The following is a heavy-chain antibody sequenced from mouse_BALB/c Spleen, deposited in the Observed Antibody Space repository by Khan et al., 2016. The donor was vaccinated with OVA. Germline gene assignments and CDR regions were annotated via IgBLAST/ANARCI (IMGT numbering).Heavy chain of an antibody. J-gene: IGHJ2*01. V-gene: IGHV1-63*02. Sequence: VELVESGAELVRPGTSVKMSCKAAGYTFTNYWIGWVKQRPGHGLEWIGDFFPGGGYTNYNEKFKGKATLTADTSSSTAYMQLSSLTSEDSALYYWARRGAARATWDYFDYWGQGTTLTVSS. CDR3: ARRGAARATWDYFDY. CDR2: FFPGGGYT. D-gene: IGHD3-1*01. CDR1: GYTFTNYW.